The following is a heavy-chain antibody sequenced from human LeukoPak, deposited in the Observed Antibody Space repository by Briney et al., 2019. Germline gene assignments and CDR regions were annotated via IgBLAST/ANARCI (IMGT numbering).Heavy chain of an antibody. J-gene: IGHJ4*02. V-gene: IGHV4-34*01. D-gene: IGHD3-22*01. CDR2: INHSGST. Sequence: KTPETLSLPCAVYGGSFSGYYWSWIRQPPGKGLEWIGEINHSGSTNYNPSLKSRVTISVDTSKNQFSLKLSSVTAADTAVYYCARRPSKYYYDSSGSPPLDYWGQGTLVTVSS. CDR1: GGSFSGYY. CDR3: ARRPSKYYYDSSGSPPLDY.